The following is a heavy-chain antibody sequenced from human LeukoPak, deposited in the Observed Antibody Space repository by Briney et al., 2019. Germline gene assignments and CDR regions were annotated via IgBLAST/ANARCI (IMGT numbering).Heavy chain of an antibody. CDR2: ISSSGDFI. CDR1: GFTFITYD. D-gene: IGHD3-3*01. V-gene: IGHV3-21*01. Sequence: PGGSLRLSCAASGFTFITYDMNWVRQAPGKGLEWVSSISSSGDFIYYADSVKGRFTISRDNAKNSLYLQINSLRAEDTAVYYCATIRGVIGYMDVWGKGTTVTVSS. CDR3: ATIRGVIGYMDV. J-gene: IGHJ6*03.